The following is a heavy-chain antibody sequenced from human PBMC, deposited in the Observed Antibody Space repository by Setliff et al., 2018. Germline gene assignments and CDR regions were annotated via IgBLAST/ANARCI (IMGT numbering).Heavy chain of an antibody. D-gene: IGHD3-10*01. CDR1: GGSISSGDHY. V-gene: IGHV4-61*02. J-gene: IGHJ5*02. Sequence: LSLTCTVSGGSISSGDHYWSWIRQPAGKGLEWIGRIHASGSTNYNPSLKSRVTISLDTSNNQFSLKLSSVTAAETAMYYCARSGDYGSGRLSPWGQGTLVTVPS. CDR3: ARSGDYGSGRLSP. CDR2: IHASGST.